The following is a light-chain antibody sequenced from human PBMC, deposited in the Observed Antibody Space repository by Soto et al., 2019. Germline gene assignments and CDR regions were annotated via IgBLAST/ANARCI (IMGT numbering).Light chain of an antibody. CDR3: QQYGSSPRT. Sequence: IVLTQAPGTLSLSPGERSTLSCMASQSVSSSYLAWYQQKPGQAPRLLIYGAYSRATGITDRFSGSGSETDFTLTISRLEPEDFAVYYCQQYGSSPRTFGRGTKVDIK. V-gene: IGKV3-20*01. CDR2: GAY. CDR1: QSVSSSY. J-gene: IGKJ1*01.